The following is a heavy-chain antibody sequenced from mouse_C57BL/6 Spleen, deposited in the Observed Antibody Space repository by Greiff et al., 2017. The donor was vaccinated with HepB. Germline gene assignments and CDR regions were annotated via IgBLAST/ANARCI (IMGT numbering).Heavy chain of an antibody. CDR1: GYTFTSYW. Sequence: VQLQQSGAELVMPGASVKLSCKASGYTFTSYWMHWVKQRPGQGLEWIGEIDPSDSYTNYNQKFKGKSTLTVDKSTSTAYMQLTSLTFEDSAVYDWARLDSSGPAWFAYWGQGTLVTVAA. CDR3: ARLDSSGPAWFAY. D-gene: IGHD3-2*02. CDR2: IDPSDSYT. J-gene: IGHJ3*01. V-gene: IGHV1-69*01.